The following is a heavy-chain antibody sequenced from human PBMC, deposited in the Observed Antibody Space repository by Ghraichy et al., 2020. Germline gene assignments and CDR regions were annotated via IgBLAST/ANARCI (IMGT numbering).Heavy chain of an antibody. Sequence: SETLSLTCTVSGGSISSGSYYWSWIRQPAGKGLEWIGRIYTSGSTNYNPSLKSRVTISVDTSKNQFSLKLSSVTAADTAVYYCARGWDYNDYWGQGTLVTVSS. V-gene: IGHV4-61*02. J-gene: IGHJ4*02. CDR1: GGSISSGSYY. CDR3: ARGWDYNDY. D-gene: IGHD1-26*01. CDR2: IYTSGST.